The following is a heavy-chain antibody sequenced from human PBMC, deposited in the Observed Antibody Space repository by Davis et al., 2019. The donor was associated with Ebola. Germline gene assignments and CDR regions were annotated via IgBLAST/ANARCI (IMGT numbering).Heavy chain of an antibody. V-gene: IGHV3-30*19. CDR2: ISYYGTNK. Sequence: GESLKISCAASGFTFSSYGMHWVRQAPGKGLEWVALISYYGTNKYYGDSVKGRFTISRDDSKNTLYLQMNSLRPEDTAVYYCAEIYWVRYGMDVWGQGTTVTVSS. CDR1: GFTFSSYG. D-gene: IGHD2-8*02. J-gene: IGHJ6*02. CDR3: AEIYWVRYGMDV.